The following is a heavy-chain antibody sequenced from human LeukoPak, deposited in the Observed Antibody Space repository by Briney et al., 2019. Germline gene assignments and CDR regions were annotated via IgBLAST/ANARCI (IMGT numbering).Heavy chain of an antibody. CDR2: MNPNSGKT. Sequence: ASVKVSCKASGYTFSSYDINWVRQATGQGLEWMGWMNPNSGKTGYAQKFQGRVTMTRNTSISTAYMELSSLRSDDSAVYYCGPKRGIVMAIDYWGQGTLVTVSS. J-gene: IGHJ4*02. CDR1: GYTFSSYD. CDR3: GPKRGIVMAIDY. D-gene: IGHD1-26*01. V-gene: IGHV1-8*01.